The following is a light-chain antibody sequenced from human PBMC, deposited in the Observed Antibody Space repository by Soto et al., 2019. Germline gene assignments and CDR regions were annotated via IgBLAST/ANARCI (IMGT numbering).Light chain of an antibody. J-gene: IGLJ3*02. CDR2: NDD. V-gene: IGLV1-44*01. CDR1: TSGLEIKI. CDR3: AGWDDTLLGPV. Sequence: QSVLTQPPSASGTPGQRGTISCSGSTSGLEIKILNSYQHPPGKAPKLLIYNDDQRPSGVPDRFSGSRSGTSASLVIAGLRSEDEAEYYCAGWDDTLLGPVFGGGTKVTVL.